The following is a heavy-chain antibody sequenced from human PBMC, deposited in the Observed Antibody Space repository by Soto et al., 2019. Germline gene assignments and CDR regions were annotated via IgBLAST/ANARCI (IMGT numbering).Heavy chain of an antibody. Sequence: SQTLSLTCAISGDSVSSNSVTWNWIRQSPSRGLEWLGKTYYASKWNNVYAGSVKSRIAINPDTSKNQVSLQLNSVTPEDTAVYYCARQWSSSGWIDYDIWGQGTMVAVSS. V-gene: IGHV6-1*01. CDR2: TYYASKWNN. D-gene: IGHD6-19*01. CDR3: ARQWSSSGWIDYDI. J-gene: IGHJ3*02. CDR1: GDSVSSNSVT.